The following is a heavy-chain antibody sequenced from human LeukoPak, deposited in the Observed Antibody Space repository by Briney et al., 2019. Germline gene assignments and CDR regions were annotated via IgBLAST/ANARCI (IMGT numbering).Heavy chain of an antibody. V-gene: IGHV1-69*13. D-gene: IGHD3-10*01. CDR1: GGTFSSYA. CDR2: IIPIFGTA. J-gene: IGHJ4*02. CDR3: ARDSGERGSGSYLIAY. Sequence: SVKVSCKASGGTFSSYAISWVRQAPGQGLEWMGGIIPIFGTANYAQKFQGRVTITADESTSTAYMELSRLRSDDTAVYYCARDSGERGSGSYLIAYWGQGTLVTVSS.